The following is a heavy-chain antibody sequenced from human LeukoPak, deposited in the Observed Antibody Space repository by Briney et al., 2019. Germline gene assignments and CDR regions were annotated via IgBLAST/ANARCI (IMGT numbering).Heavy chain of an antibody. CDR1: GFSFRNYA. J-gene: IGHJ3*02. Sequence: PGGSLRLSCAASGFSFRNYAMSWVRQAPGKGLEWVSTVTSNADATHYADSVKGRFTISRDNAKNSLYLQMNSLRAEDTAVYYCARDSYWLGGTIGAFDIWGQGTMVTVSS. V-gene: IGHV3-23*01. CDR3: ARDSYWLGGTIGAFDI. D-gene: IGHD3-10*01. CDR2: VTSNADAT.